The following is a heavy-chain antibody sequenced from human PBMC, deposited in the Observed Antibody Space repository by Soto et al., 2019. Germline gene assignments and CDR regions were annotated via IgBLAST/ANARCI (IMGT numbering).Heavy chain of an antibody. D-gene: IGHD3-16*01. CDR2: INPNSGAT. CDR3: ARVGAGDGGWFDP. J-gene: IGHJ5*02. Sequence: QAQLVQSGAEVKKPGASVKVSCKASGYRFTGYYTHWVRQAPGQGLEWMGWINPNSGATDYAHKFQGRVTRTGETSISTAYRELSALTSDDTAVYYCARVGAGDGGWFDPWGQGTLVTVSS. V-gene: IGHV1-2*02. CDR1: GYRFTGYY.